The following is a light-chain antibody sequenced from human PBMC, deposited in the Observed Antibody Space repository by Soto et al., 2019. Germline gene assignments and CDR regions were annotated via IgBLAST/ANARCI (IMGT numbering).Light chain of an antibody. CDR1: QSVSSSY. CDR3: QQYGTSPWT. J-gene: IGKJ1*01. V-gene: IGKV3-20*01. CDR2: GAS. Sequence: EIVLTQSPGTLSLSPGERATLSCSASQSVSSSYLAWYQQKPGQAPRLLIYGASNRATGIPDRFSGSGSGTDFTLTVSRLQPEDFAVYYCQQYGTSPWTFGQGTKVDIK.